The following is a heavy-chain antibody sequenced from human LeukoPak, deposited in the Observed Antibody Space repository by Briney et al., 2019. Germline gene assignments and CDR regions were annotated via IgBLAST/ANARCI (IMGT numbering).Heavy chain of an antibody. CDR3: ARGVQLWLRPKEYYFDY. V-gene: IGHV3-30-3*01. CDR2: ISYDGSNK. J-gene: IGHJ4*02. D-gene: IGHD5-18*01. CDR1: GFTFSSYA. Sequence: GGSLRLSCAASGFTFSSYAMHWVRQAPGKGLEWVAVISYDGSNKYYADSVKGRFTTSRDNSKNTLYLQMNSLRAEDTAVYYCARGVQLWLRPKEYYFDYWGQGTLVTVSS.